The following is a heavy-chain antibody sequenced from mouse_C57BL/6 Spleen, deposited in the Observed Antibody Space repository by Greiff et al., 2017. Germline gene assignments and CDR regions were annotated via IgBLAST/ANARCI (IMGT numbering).Heavy chain of an antibody. J-gene: IGHJ4*01. V-gene: IGHV5-6*01. CDR1: GFTFSSYG. D-gene: IGHD2-1*01. CDR3: ARHYYGNYDAMDY. CDR2: ISSGGSYT. Sequence: EVQLVESGGDLVKPGGSLTLSCAASGFTFSSYGMSWVRQTPDKRLEWVATISSGGSYTYYPDSVKGRFTISRDNAKNTLYLQMSSLKSEDTAMYYCARHYYGNYDAMDYWGQGTSVTVSS.